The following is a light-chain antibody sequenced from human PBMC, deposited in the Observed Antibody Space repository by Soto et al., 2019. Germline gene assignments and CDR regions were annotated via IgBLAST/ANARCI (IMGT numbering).Light chain of an antibody. CDR1: QNVFSSQ. CDR2: GTS. Sequence: ETVLTQSPGTLSLSPGERATLSCRASQNVFSSQLNWYQQKPGQAPRLLIYGTSSRATGIPDRFSGSGSGTDFTLTISRLEPEDFAVYYCQQYASSPWTFAQGTKVDIK. CDR3: QQYASSPWT. V-gene: IGKV3-20*01. J-gene: IGKJ1*01.